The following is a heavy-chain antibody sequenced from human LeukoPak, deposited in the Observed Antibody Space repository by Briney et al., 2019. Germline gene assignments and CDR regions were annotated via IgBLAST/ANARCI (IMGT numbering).Heavy chain of an antibody. J-gene: IGHJ4*02. CDR1: GGSISSYY. CDR3: ARTSWLQSSYYFDY. D-gene: IGHD5-24*01. Sequence: TSETLSLTCTVSGGSISSYYWSWIRQPPGKGLEWIGYIYYSGSTNYNPSLKSRVTISVDTSKNQFSLNVSSVTAADTAVYYCARTSWLQSSYYFDYWGQGTLVTVSS. CDR2: IYYSGST. V-gene: IGHV4-59*08.